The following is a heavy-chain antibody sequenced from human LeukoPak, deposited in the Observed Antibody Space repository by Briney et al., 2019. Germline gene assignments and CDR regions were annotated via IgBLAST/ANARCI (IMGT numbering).Heavy chain of an antibody. CDR2: IRSKAYGGTT. J-gene: IGHJ3*02. V-gene: IGHV3-49*03. Sequence: GGSLRLSCTASGFTFGDYAMSWFRQAPGKGLEWVGFIRSKAYGGTTEYAASVKGRFTISRDDSKSIAYLQMNSLKTEDTAVYYCTRWYSGSPGAFDIWGQGTMVTVSS. D-gene: IGHD1-26*01. CDR3: TRWYSGSPGAFDI. CDR1: GFTFGDYA.